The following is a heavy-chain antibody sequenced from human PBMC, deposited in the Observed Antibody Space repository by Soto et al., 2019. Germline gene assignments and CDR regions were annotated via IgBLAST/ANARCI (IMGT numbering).Heavy chain of an antibody. J-gene: IGHJ4*02. CDR2: TYYRSKWYN. D-gene: IGHD3-3*01. V-gene: IGHV6-1*01. Sequence: SQTPSLTCAISGDSVSSNSAAWNLIRQSPSRGLEWLGRTYYRSKWYNDYAVSVKSRITINPDTSKNQFSLQLNSVTPEDTAVYYCAREIYKITIFGVVPLDFAYWGQGTLVTVSS. CDR3: AREIYKITIFGVVPLDFAY. CDR1: GDSVSSNSAA.